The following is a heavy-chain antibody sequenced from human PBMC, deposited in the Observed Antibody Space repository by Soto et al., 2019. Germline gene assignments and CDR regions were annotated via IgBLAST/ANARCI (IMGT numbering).Heavy chain of an antibody. J-gene: IGHJ6*03. Sequence: GGSLKLSCAASGFTFSSYAMSWVRQAPGKGLEWVSAIRGSGGSTYYAASVKGRFTISRDNSKNTLYLQMNSLRAEDTAVYYCAKVVGGLRPYYYYYYMDVWGKGTTVTVSS. CDR3: AKVVGGLRPYYYYYYMDV. V-gene: IGHV3-23*01. CDR1: GFTFSSYA. D-gene: IGHD1-26*01. CDR2: IRGSGGST.